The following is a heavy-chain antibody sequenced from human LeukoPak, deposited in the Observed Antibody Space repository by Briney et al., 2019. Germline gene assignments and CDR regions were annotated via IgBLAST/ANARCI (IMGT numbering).Heavy chain of an antibody. J-gene: IGHJ6*02. CDR3: ASFGDFSHYGMDV. Sequence: GSLRLSCAASGFTFSSYCMNWVRQPPGRGLEWIGYIYYSGSTNYNPSLKSRVTISVDTSKNQFSLKLSSVTAADTAVYYCASFGDFSHYGMDVWGQGTTVTVSS. CDR2: IYYSGST. V-gene: IGHV4-59*08. CDR1: GFTFSSYC. D-gene: IGHD3-3*01.